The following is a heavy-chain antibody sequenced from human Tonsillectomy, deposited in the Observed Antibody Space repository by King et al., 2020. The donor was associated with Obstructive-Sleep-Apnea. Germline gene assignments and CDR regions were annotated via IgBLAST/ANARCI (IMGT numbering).Heavy chain of an antibody. V-gene: IGHV3-30*03. D-gene: IGHD2-15*01. CDR3: ATPLRYSNAFDI. CDR1: GFTFSSYG. CDR2: ISYDGSNK. Sequence: QLVQSGGGVVQPGRSLRLSCAASGFTFSSYGIHWVRQAPGKGLEWVAVISYDGSNKYYADSVKGRFTISRDNSKNTLYLQMNSLRAEDTAVYYCATPLRYSNAFDIWGQGTMVTVSS. J-gene: IGHJ3*02.